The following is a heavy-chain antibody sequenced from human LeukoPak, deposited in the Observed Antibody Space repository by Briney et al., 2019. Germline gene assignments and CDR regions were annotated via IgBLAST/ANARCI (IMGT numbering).Heavy chain of an antibody. Sequence: TGGTLRLSCSASRFTFSSYGMTWVRQAPGKGLEWVSGISGSGGSTYYADSVKGRFTISRDNSKNTLYLQMNSLRAEDTAVYFCAKDTRGFDPWGQGTPVSVSS. D-gene: IGHD2-15*01. CDR1: RFTFSSYG. CDR2: ISGSGGST. J-gene: IGHJ5*02. CDR3: AKDTRGFDP. V-gene: IGHV3-23*01.